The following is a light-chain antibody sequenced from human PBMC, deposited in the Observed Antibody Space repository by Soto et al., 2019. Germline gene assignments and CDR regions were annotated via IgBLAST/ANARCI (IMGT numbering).Light chain of an antibody. Sequence: QSVLTQPPSASGTPGQRVTISCSGSSSNIGSNTVNWYQQLPGTAPKLLIYSNKQRPSGVPDRFSGSKSGTSASLAISGLQSEDAADYYCAAWDDSLNGVVFGGGTKLTVL. CDR1: SSNIGSNT. J-gene: IGLJ2*01. CDR2: SNK. CDR3: AAWDDSLNGVV. V-gene: IGLV1-44*01.